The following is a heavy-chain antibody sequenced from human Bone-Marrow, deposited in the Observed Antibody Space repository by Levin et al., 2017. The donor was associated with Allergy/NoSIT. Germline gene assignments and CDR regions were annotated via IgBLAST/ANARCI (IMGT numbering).Heavy chain of an antibody. Sequence: NAGGSLRLSCKASGYTFAGHDINWVRQASGQGLEWMGWMNPNSGNTEYGQKFQGRVTMTRDSSRNTAYMELSSLTSGDTAVYYCARRGSRYCTNGECYHNYGLDVWGLGTSVTVSS. J-gene: IGHJ6*02. V-gene: IGHV1-8*01. D-gene: IGHD2-8*01. CDR1: GYTFAGHD. CDR2: MNPNSGNT. CDR3: ARRGSRYCTNGECYHNYGLDV.